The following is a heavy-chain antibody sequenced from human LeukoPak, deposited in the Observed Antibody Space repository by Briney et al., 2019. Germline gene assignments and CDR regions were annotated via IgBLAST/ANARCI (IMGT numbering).Heavy chain of an antibody. CDR1: GGTFSSYA. Sequence: ASVKVSFKASGGTFSSYAISWVRQAPGQELEWMGGIIPIFGTANYAQKFQGRVTITTDESTSTAYMELSSLRSEDTAVYYCARGVGIAAAGSYYYYYYYMDVWGKGTTVTVSS. CDR3: ARGVGIAAAGSYYYYYYYMDV. D-gene: IGHD6-13*01. CDR2: IIPIFGTA. V-gene: IGHV1-69*05. J-gene: IGHJ6*03.